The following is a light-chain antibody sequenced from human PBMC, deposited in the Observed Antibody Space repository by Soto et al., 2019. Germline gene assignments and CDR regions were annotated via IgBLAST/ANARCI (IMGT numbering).Light chain of an antibody. Sequence: DIQMTQSPSTLSASVGDRVTITCRASQSISSWLAWYQQKPGKAPKLLIYDASSLESGVPSRVSGSGSGTEFTLTISSLQPDDFAAYYCQQYNSLWTFGQGTKVDIK. CDR3: QQYNSLWT. J-gene: IGKJ1*01. CDR2: DAS. V-gene: IGKV1-5*01. CDR1: QSISSW.